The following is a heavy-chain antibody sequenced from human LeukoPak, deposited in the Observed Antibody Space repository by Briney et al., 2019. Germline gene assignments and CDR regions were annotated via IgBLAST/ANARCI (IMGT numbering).Heavy chain of an antibody. V-gene: IGHV4-61*01. CDR2: IYYSGST. CDR1: GGSVSSGSYY. CDR3: ARDPYYYDSSGSKGLDY. D-gene: IGHD3-22*01. Sequence: SETLSLTCTVSGGSVSSGSYYWSWIRQPPGKGLEWIGYIYYSGSTNYNPSLKSRVTISVDTSKNQFSLKLSSVTAADTAVYYCARDPYYYDSSGSKGLDYWGQGTLVTVSS. J-gene: IGHJ4*02.